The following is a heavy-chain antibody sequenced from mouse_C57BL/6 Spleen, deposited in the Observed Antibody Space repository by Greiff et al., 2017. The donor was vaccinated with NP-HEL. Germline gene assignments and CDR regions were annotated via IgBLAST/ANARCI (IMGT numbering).Heavy chain of an antibody. V-gene: IGHV1-69*01. J-gene: IGHJ4*01. Sequence: VQLQQPGAELVMPGASVKLSCKASGYTFTSYWMHWVKQRPGQGLEWIGEIDPSDSYTNYNQKFKGKSTLTVDKSSSTAYMQLSSLTSEDSAVYYCARKYSVYAMDYWGQGTSVTVSS. CDR2: IDPSDSYT. CDR3: ARKYSVYAMDY. CDR1: GYTFTSYW. D-gene: IGHD1-3*01.